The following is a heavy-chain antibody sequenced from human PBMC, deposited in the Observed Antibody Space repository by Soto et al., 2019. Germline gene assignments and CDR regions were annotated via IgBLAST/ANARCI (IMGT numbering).Heavy chain of an antibody. J-gene: IGHJ4*02. V-gene: IGHV4-4*07. CDR1: GGSISSYR. D-gene: IGHD1-7*01. CDR2: ISNNGST. Sequence: SETLSLTCTASGGSISSYRWSWIRQPSGKGLEWIGRISNNGSTQYNPSLKSRVTVSVDTSRNQFFLNLHYVTAADSAVYFCGRESGETWDYEAYWGQGTPVTVSS. CDR3: GRESGETWDYEAY.